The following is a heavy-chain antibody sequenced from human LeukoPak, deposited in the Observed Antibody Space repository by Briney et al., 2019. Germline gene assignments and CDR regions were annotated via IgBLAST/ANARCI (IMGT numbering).Heavy chain of an antibody. CDR2: INSSGNNI. J-gene: IGHJ4*02. CDR3: ARRSSGWWVFDY. V-gene: IGHV3-11*01. D-gene: IGHD6-19*01. Sequence: TGGSLRLSCAASGFTFGDYYMSWIRQAPGKGLEWLSYINSSGNNISYADSVRGRFTISRDNAKNSLYLQMNSLRAEDTAVFYCARRSSGWWVFDYWGEGNLVTVSS. CDR1: GFTFGDYY.